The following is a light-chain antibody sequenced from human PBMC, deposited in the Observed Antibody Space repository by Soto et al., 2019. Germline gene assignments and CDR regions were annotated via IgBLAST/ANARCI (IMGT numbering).Light chain of an antibody. CDR2: GAS. Sequence: EIVLTQSPGTLSLSPGERATLSCRASQSVSSKYLVWYQQKPGQAPRLLIYGASSRATGIPDRFSGSGSGTDLTLTISRLEPEDLAVYSCQQYDTSRWTFGQGTKVEIK. V-gene: IGKV3-20*01. CDR1: QSVSSKY. CDR3: QQYDTSRWT. J-gene: IGKJ1*01.